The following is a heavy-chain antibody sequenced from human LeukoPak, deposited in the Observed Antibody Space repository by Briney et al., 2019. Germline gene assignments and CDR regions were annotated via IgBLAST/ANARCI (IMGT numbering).Heavy chain of an antibody. CDR1: GYIFSSYW. Sequence: GESLKISCKGSGYIFSSYWIGWGRQLPGKGLEWMGIIYPGDSDIRYSPSFQGQVTVSADKSISSAYLQWSSLKASDTAMYYCARLSISGWGDFDYWGQGTLVTVSS. D-gene: IGHD6-19*01. CDR3: ARLSISGWGDFDY. J-gene: IGHJ4*02. CDR2: IYPGDSDI. V-gene: IGHV5-51*01.